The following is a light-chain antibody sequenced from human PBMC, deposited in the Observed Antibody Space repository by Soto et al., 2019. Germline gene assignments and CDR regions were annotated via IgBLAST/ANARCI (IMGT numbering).Light chain of an antibody. Sequence: QSVLTQPASVSGSPGQSITISCTGTSSDVGSYNLVSWYQQQPGKAPKLMIYEGSKRPSGVSNRFSGSKSGNTASLTISGLQAEDEADYYCCSYAGSSTAVFGGGTQLTVL. CDR1: SSDVGSYNL. J-gene: IGLJ7*01. V-gene: IGLV2-23*01. CDR3: CSYAGSSTAV. CDR2: EGS.